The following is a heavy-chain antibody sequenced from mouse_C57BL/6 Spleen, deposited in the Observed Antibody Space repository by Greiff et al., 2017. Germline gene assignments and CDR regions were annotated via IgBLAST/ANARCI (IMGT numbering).Heavy chain of an antibody. Sequence: VQLQQSGAELAKPGASVKLSCKASGYTFTSSWMHWVKQRPGQGLEWIGYINPSSGYTKYNQKFKDKATLTADKSSSTAYMQLSSLTYEDSAVYYCAKDYDGYYPAWFAYWGQGTLVTVSA. V-gene: IGHV1-7*01. CDR2: INPSSGYT. D-gene: IGHD2-3*01. CDR3: AKDYDGYYPAWFAY. CDR1: GYTFTSSW. J-gene: IGHJ3*01.